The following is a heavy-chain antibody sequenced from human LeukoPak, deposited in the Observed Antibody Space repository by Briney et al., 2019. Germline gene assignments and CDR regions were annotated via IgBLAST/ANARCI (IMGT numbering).Heavy chain of an antibody. CDR3: ARDPTTVTTIFDS. CDR1: GGSICAYY. CDR2: IYPGESIYASENT. J-gene: IGHJ4*02. V-gene: IGHV4-4*07. D-gene: IGHD4-17*01. Sequence: MPSETLSPTWSGSGGSICAYYWSWIRQPAGKGLEWIGRIYPGESIYASENTNYNPSLKSRVSMSGDTSKNQVSLKLRSVTAADTAVYYCARDPTTVTTIFDSWGQGTLVTVSS.